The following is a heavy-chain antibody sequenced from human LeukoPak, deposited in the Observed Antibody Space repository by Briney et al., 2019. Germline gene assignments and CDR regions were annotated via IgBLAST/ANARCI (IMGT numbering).Heavy chain of an antibody. CDR2: IIPIFGKA. CDR3: ARDTGPYDSSGYYYLDAFDI. D-gene: IGHD3-22*01. V-gene: IGHV1-69*13. J-gene: IGHJ3*02. CDR1: GGTFSSYA. Sequence: SVNLSCRASGGTFSSYAISWVRQAPGQGLEWRGGIIPIFGKANYAQKFQGRVTITADESTSTAYMELSSLRSEDTAVYYCARDTGPYDSSGYYYLDAFDIWGQGTMVTVSS.